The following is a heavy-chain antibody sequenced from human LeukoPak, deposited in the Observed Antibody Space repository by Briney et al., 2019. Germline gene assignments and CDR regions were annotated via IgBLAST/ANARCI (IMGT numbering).Heavy chain of an antibody. CDR3: ARVVSGWYDGNWFDP. V-gene: IGHV1-8*01. D-gene: IGHD6-19*01. J-gene: IGHJ5*02. CDR2: MNPNSGNT. Sequence: ASVKVSCKASGYTFTSYDINWVRQATGQGLEWMGWMNPNSGNTGYSQKFQGRVTMTRNTSISTAYMELSSLRSEDTAVYYCARVVSGWYDGNWFDPWGQGTLVTVSS. CDR1: GYTFTSYD.